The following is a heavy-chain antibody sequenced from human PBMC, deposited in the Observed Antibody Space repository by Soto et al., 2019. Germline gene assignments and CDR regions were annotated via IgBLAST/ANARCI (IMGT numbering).Heavy chain of an antibody. V-gene: IGHV3-30-3*01. J-gene: IGHJ4*02. D-gene: IGHD6-13*01. Sequence: GGSLRLSCAASGFTFSSYAMHWVRQAPGKGLEWVAVISYDGSNKYYADSVKGRFTISRDNSKNTLYLQMNSLRAEDTAVYYCARDRGSSSPYFDYWGQGTLVTVSS. CDR1: GFTFSSYA. CDR3: ARDRGSSSPYFDY. CDR2: ISYDGSNK.